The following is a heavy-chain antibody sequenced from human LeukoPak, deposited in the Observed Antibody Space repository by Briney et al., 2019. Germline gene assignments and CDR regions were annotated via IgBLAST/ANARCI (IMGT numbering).Heavy chain of an antibody. CDR2: ISSSSSYI. Sequence: GSLRPSCAAPGFTFSSLNMNWVRQAPGKGLGWVSSISSSSSYIYYADSVKGRFTISRDNAKNSLYLQMNSLRAEDTAVYYCARDDGSYYFDYWGRGTLVTVSS. J-gene: IGHJ4*02. D-gene: IGHD2-15*01. V-gene: IGHV3-21*01. CDR3: ARDDGSYYFDY. CDR1: GFTFSSLN.